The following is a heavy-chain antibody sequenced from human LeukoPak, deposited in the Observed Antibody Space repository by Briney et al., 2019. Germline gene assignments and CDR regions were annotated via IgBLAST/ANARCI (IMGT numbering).Heavy chain of an antibody. CDR3: ARVSIGYGGYYYFDY. CDR1: GGSISSYY. V-gene: IGHV4-4*07. J-gene: IGHJ4*02. Sequence: SETLSLTCTVSGGSISSYYWSWIRQPAGKGLEWIGRIYTSGSTNYNPSLKSRVTMSVDTSKSQFSLKLSSVTAADTAVYYCARVSIGYGGYYYFDYWGQGTLVTVSS. D-gene: IGHD3-22*01. CDR2: IYTSGST.